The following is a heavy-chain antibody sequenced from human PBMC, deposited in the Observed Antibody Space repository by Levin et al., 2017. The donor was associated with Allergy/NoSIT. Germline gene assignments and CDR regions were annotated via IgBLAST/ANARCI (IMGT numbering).Heavy chain of an antibody. CDR3: AREGYYGSGSYYNWFDP. CDR2: IYYSGST. CDR1: GGSISSYY. Sequence: GSLRLSCTVSGGSISSYYWSWIRQPPGKGLEWIGYIYYSGSTNYNPSLKSRVTISVDTSKNQFSLKLSSVTAADTAVYYCAREGYYGSGSYYNWFDPWGQGTLVTVSS. D-gene: IGHD3-10*01. J-gene: IGHJ5*02. V-gene: IGHV4-59*01.